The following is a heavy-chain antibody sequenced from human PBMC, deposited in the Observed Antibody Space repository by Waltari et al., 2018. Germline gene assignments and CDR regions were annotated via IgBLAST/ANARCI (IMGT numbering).Heavy chain of an antibody. Sequence: QVQLQESGPGLVKPSQTLSLTGTVSGGSISSGSYYWSWIRLPAGKGLEWIVRSYTSGCTNYVPSLRSGFTISVDTSKNQFSLKLSSVTAADTAVDYCARSWSTKQFDPWGQGTLVTVSS. V-gene: IGHV4-61*02. CDR3: ARSWSTKQFDP. D-gene: IGHD2-15*01. J-gene: IGHJ5*02. CDR2: SYTSGCT. CDR1: GGSISSGSYY.